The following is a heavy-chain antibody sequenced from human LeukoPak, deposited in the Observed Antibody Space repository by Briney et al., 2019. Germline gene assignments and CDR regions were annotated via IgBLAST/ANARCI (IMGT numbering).Heavy chain of an antibody. CDR1: GFTSSSYG. CDR3: AKSLTLYYYYYMDV. D-gene: IGHD3-16*01. Sequence: PGRSLRLSCAASGFTSSSYGMHWVRQAPGKGLEWVAVISYDGSNKYYADSVKGRFTISRDNSKNTLSLQMNSLRAEDTAVYYCAKSLTLYYYYYMDVWGKGTTVTVSS. V-gene: IGHV3-30*18. CDR2: ISYDGSNK. J-gene: IGHJ6*03.